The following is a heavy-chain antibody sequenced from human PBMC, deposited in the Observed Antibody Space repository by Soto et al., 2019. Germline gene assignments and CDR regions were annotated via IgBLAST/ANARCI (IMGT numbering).Heavy chain of an antibody. Sequence: ASVKVSCKASGYTFTSYAMHWVRQAPGQRLEWMGWINAGNGNTKYSQKFQGRVTITRETSASTAYMELSSLRSEDTAVYYCARDTRQDVDIVATTPFGYWGQGTLVTVSS. V-gene: IGHV1-3*01. J-gene: IGHJ4*02. CDR1: GYTFTSYA. CDR3: ARDTRQDVDIVATTPFGY. D-gene: IGHD5-12*01. CDR2: INAGNGNT.